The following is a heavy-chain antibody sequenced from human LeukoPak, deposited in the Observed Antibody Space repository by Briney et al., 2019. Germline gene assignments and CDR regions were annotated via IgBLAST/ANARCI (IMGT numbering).Heavy chain of an antibody. CDR3: ARDVFGSGSYYFDY. V-gene: IGHV4-34*01. J-gene: IGHJ4*02. CDR1: GGSFSGYY. Sequence: SETLSLTCAVYGGSFSGYYWSWIRQPPGKGLGWIGEINHSGSTNHNPSLKSRVTISVDTSKNQFSLKLSSVTAADTAVYYCARDVFGSGSYYFDYWGQGTLVTVSS. D-gene: IGHD3-10*01. CDR2: INHSGST.